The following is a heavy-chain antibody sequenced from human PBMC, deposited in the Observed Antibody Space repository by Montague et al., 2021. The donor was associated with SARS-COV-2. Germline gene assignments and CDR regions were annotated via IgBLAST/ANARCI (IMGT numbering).Heavy chain of an antibody. Sequence: SQTLSLTCAVYGGSFSGYYWNWIRQPPGKGLEWIGEINHSGSANYNPSLKRRVTISVDTSKNQFSLKLNSVTAADTAVYYCARLGEGVVPAPILGVGPYYSYFYMDVWSKGATVTVSS. CDR1: GGSFSGYY. J-gene: IGHJ6*03. CDR2: INHSGSA. V-gene: IGHV4-34*01. D-gene: IGHD2-2*02. CDR3: ARLGEGVVPAPILGVGPYYSYFYMDV.